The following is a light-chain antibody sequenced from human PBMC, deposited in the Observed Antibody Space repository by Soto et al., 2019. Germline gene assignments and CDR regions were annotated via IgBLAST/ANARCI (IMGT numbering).Light chain of an antibody. CDR2: GAS. Sequence: EVVLTQSPGTLSLSPGAGATLSCRASQSVSGSSLAWYQQKRGQAPRPLIYGASSRATGIPDRFSGSGSGTDFTLTISRLEPEDFAVYYCQQYVISPQTFGQGTKVEIK. J-gene: IGKJ1*01. CDR1: QSVSGSS. V-gene: IGKV3-20*01. CDR3: QQYVISPQT.